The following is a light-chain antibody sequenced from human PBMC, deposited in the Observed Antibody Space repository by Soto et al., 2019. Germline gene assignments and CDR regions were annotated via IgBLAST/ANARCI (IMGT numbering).Light chain of an antibody. Sequence: EIVLTQSPGTLSLSPGERATLSCRASQSVSSSYLAWYQQKPGQAPRLLIYGASSRATGIPARFSGSGSGTAFTLTINRLEPEDFAVYYCQLYGSSPFTFGPGTKVDIK. CDR3: QLYGSSPFT. J-gene: IGKJ3*01. CDR2: GAS. CDR1: QSVSSSY. V-gene: IGKV3-20*01.